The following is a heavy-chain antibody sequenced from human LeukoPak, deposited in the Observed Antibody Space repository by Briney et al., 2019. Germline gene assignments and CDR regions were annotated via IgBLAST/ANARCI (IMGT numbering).Heavy chain of an antibody. D-gene: IGHD5-18*01. CDR3: TRASGYSSGAVDY. CDR2: ISWNSGSI. J-gene: IGHJ4*02. V-gene: IGHV3-9*03. Sequence: GGSLRLSCAASGFTFDDYAMHWVRQAPGKVHEWVSGISWNSGSIGYADSVKGRFPISRDNAKSTLYLQMNSLRADDMALYYCTRASGYSSGAVDYWGQGPLVTVSS. CDR1: GFTFDDYA.